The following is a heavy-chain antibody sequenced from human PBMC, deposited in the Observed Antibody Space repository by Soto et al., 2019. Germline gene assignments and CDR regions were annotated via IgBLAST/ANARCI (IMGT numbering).Heavy chain of an antibody. Sequence: PGGSLRLSCAASGFTFSNYNMNWVRQAPGKGLEWLSYISDSSSTIYYADSVKGRFTISRDNAKNSLYLQMSSLRDEDTAVYYCARADYPNYYYYGLDVWGQGTTVTVSS. V-gene: IGHV3-48*02. D-gene: IGHD4-17*01. J-gene: IGHJ6*02. CDR3: ARADYPNYYYYGLDV. CDR1: GFTFSNYN. CDR2: ISDSSSTI.